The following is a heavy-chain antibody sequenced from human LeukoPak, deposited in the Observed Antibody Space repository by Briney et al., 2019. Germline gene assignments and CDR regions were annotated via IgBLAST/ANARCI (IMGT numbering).Heavy chain of an antibody. D-gene: IGHD6-6*01. CDR2: INPNSGGT. CDR3: ARGHIAALGDHHDY. V-gene: IGHV1-2*02. J-gene: IGHJ4*02. CDR1: GYTFTGYH. Sequence: ASVKVSCKASGYTFTGYHMHWVRQAPGQGLEWMGWINPNSGGTNYAQKFQGRVTMTRDTSISTAYMELSRLRSDDTAVYYCARGHIAALGDHHDYWGQGTLVTVSS.